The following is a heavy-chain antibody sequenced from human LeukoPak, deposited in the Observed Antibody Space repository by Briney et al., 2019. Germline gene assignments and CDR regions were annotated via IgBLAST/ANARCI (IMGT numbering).Heavy chain of an antibody. Sequence: KPSETLSLTCTVSGGSISSYYWSWIRQPPGKGLEWIGYIYYSGSTNYNPSLKSRVTISVDKSKNQFSLKLSSVTAADTAVYYCARGALSAVAGITYYYYYMDVWGKGTTVTVSS. V-gene: IGHV4-59*12. D-gene: IGHD6-19*01. CDR2: IYYSGST. J-gene: IGHJ6*03. CDR1: GGSISSYY. CDR3: ARGALSAVAGITYYYYYMDV.